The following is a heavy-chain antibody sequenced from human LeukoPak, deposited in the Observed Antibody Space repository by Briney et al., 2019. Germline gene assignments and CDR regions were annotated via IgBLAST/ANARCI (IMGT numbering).Heavy chain of an antibody. J-gene: IGHJ4*02. CDR2: INPNSGGT. CDR3: ARESGSGYSSSWYRFDY. Sequence: ASVKVSCKASGYTFTGYYMHWVRQAPGQGFEWMGWINPNSGGTNYAQKFQGRVTMTRDTSISTAYMELSRLRSDDTAVYYCARESGSGYSSSWYRFDYWGQGTLVTVSS. D-gene: IGHD6-13*01. V-gene: IGHV1-2*02. CDR1: GYTFTGYY.